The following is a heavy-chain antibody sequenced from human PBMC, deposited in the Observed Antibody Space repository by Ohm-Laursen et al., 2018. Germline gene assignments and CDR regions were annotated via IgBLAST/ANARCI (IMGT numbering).Heavy chain of an antibody. CDR3: ARDLGSD. CDR1: AFTFSSYW. J-gene: IGHJ4*02. CDR2: IKQDGSEK. V-gene: IGHV3-7*01. Sequence: GSLRLSCAASAFTFSSYWMSWVRQAPGKGLEWVASIKQDGSEKYYVDSVKGRFTISRDNAKNSLYLQMNSLRAEDTAVYYCARDLGSDWGQGTLVTVSS. D-gene: IGHD2-2*03.